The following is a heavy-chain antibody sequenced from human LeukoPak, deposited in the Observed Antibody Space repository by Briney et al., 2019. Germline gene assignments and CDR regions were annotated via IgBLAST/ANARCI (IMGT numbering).Heavy chain of an antibody. CDR3: ARDFVSDQRVGCFDP. CDR2: IYSSGST. CDR1: GGSISSYY. J-gene: IGHJ5*02. Sequence: SETLSLTCTVSGGSISSYYWNWIRQPAGKGLEWIGLIYSSGSTNYNPSFKSRVTMSVDTSKNQFSLKLNSVTAADTAVYYCARDFVSDQRVGCFDPWGQGTLVTVSS. V-gene: IGHV4-4*07. D-gene: IGHD2-21*02.